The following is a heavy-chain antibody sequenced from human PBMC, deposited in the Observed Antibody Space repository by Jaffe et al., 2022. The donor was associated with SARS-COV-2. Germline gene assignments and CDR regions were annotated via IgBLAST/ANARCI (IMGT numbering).Heavy chain of an antibody. V-gene: IGHV1-2*06. CDR1: GYTFTAYY. Sequence: VQLVQSGAEVKTPGASVKVSCEASGYTFTAYYIHWVRQAPGQGLEWMGRFNPNSDDTTYAQKFQGRVTMTGDTSISTAYMELSRLTSDDTAVYYCAREPPPHLVAAGEDWFDPWGQGTLVSVSS. CDR3: AREPPPHLVAAGEDWFDP. CDR2: FNPNSDDT. J-gene: IGHJ5*02. D-gene: IGHD6-13*01.